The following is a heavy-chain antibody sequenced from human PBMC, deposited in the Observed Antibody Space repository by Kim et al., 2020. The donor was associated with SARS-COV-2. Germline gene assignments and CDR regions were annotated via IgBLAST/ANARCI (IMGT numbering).Heavy chain of an antibody. J-gene: IGHJ4*02. D-gene: IGHD6-19*01. CDR2: IYYSGST. Sequence: SETLSLTCTVSGGSISSYYWSWIRQPPGKGLEWIGYIYYSGSTNYNPSLKSRVTISVDTSKNQFSLKLSSVTAADTAVYYCARSSYGGWYVSQIDYWGQGTLVTVSS. CDR1: GGSISSYY. V-gene: IGHV4-59*13. CDR3: ARSSYGGWYVSQIDY.